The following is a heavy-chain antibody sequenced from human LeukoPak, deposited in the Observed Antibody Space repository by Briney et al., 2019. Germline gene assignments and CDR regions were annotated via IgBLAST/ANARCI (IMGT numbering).Heavy chain of an antibody. CDR2: ISSSSSYI. J-gene: IGHJ4*02. Sequence: GGSLRLSCAASGFTFSIYSMTWVRQAPGKGLEWVSLISSSSSYINYADSVKGRFTISRDNAKTSLYLQMNSLRAEDTAVYYCARDLSGVTGYTYGRGIDYWGQGTLVTVSS. CDR1: GFTFSIYS. CDR3: ARDLSGVTGYTYGRGIDY. D-gene: IGHD5-18*01. V-gene: IGHV3-21*01.